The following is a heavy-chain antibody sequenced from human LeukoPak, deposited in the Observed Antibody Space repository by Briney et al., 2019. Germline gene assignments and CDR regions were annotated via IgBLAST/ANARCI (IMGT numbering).Heavy chain of an antibody. J-gene: IGHJ5*02. CDR1: GGSISSGDYY. CDR2: IYYSGST. CDR3: ARSPDYDFWSGYPLIGFDP. D-gene: IGHD3-3*01. Sequence: SETLFLTCTVSGGSISSGDYYWSWIRQPPGKGLEWIGYIYYSGSTYYNPSLKSRVTISVDTSKNQFSLKLSSVTAADTAVYYCARSPDYDFWSGYPLIGFDPWGQGTLVTVSS. V-gene: IGHV4-30-4*01.